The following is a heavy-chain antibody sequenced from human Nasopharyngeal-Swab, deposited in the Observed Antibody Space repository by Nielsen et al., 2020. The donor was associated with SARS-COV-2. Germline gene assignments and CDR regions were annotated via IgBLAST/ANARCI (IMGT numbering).Heavy chain of an antibody. CDR2: IDPSDSYT. J-gene: IGHJ6*03. Sequence: GSLRLSCKGSGSSFTSYWISWVRQMPGKGLEWMGRIDPSDSYTNYSPSFQGHVTISADKSISTAYLQWSSLKASDTAMYYCARSAAYCGGDCYSRGYYYYYYMDVWGKGTTVTVSS. V-gene: IGHV5-10-1*01. CDR3: ARSAAYCGGDCYSRGYYYYYYMDV. D-gene: IGHD2-21*02. CDR1: GSSFTSYW.